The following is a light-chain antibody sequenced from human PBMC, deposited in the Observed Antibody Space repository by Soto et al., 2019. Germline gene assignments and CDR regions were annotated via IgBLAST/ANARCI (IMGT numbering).Light chain of an antibody. CDR1: QAIRTF. CDR3: QQSYIAPYT. CDR2: YGS. Sequence: DIQMTQSPSSLSPSVGARVTITCRASQAIRTFLNWYRQKPGKAPELLVYYGSTLHSGVSSRFNGSGSGTDFTLTMTSLQPEDFVTYYCQQSYIAPYTFGQGTKL. V-gene: IGKV1-39*01. J-gene: IGKJ2*01.